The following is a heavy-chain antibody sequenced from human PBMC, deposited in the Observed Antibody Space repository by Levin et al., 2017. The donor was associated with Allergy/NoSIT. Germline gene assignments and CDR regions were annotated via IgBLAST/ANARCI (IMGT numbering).Heavy chain of an antibody. CDR1: GFTFSSYG. Sequence: GGSLRLSCAASGFTFSSYGMHWVRQAPGKGLEWVAVISYDGSNKYYADSVKGRFTISRDNSKNTLYLQMNSLRADDTAVYYCAKDSSSDYDILTGYSQFDYWGQGTLVTVSS. CDR2: ISYDGSNK. D-gene: IGHD3-9*01. J-gene: IGHJ4*02. CDR3: AKDSSSDYDILTGYSQFDY. V-gene: IGHV3-30*18.